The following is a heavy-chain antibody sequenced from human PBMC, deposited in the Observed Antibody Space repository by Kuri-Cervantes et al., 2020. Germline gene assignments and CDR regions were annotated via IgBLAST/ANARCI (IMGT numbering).Heavy chain of an antibody. D-gene: IGHD6-13*01. CDR3: ARGPRGIAAAGTNWFDP. Sequence: ASVKVSCKASGGTFSSYAISWVRQAPGQGLERMGWISAYNGDTNYAQKLQGRVTMTTDTSTSTAYMELRSLRSDDTAVYYCARGPRGIAAAGTNWFDPWGQGTLVTVSS. J-gene: IGHJ5*02. CDR2: ISAYNGDT. V-gene: IGHV1-18*01. CDR1: GGTFSSYA.